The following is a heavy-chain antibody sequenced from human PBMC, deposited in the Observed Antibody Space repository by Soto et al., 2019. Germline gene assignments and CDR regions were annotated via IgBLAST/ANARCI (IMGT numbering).Heavy chain of an antibody. CDR3: ARLPSRHLVDY. CDR1: GSSINSSGYY. V-gene: IGHV4-39*01. Sequence: TSETLSLTCTVSGSSINSSGYYWGWIRQPPGKGLEWIGSMFYGVSTYYNPSLKSRVTVSVDTSKNQFSLNLRSVTAADTAVYYCARLPSRHLVDYWGQGTLVTVSS. D-gene: IGHD3-3*02. CDR2: MFYGVST. J-gene: IGHJ4*02.